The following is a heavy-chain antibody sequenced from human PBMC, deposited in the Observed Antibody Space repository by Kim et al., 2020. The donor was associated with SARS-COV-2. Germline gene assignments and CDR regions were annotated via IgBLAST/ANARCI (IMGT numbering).Heavy chain of an antibody. J-gene: IGHJ2*01. CDR2: IYYSGST. Sequence: SETLSHTCTVSGGSISSYYWSWIRQPPGKGLEWIGYIYYSGSTNYNSSLKSRVTISVDTSKNQFSLKLSSVTAADTAVYYCARDHREWLQYTANWYFDLWGRGTLVTVSS. CDR3: ARDHREWLQYTANWYFDL. V-gene: IGHV4-59*01. CDR1: GGSISSYY. D-gene: IGHD3-3*01.